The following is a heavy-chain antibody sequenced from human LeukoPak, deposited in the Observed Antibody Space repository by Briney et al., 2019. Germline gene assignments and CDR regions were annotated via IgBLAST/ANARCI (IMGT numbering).Heavy chain of an antibody. CDR1: GGSISSYY. D-gene: IGHD3-22*01. Sequence: SETLSLTCTVSGGSISSYYWSWIRQPPGKGLEWIGYIYYSGSTNYNPSLKRRVTISVDTSKNQFSLKLSSVTAADTAVYYCARYFHYYDSSGYYSRFDYWGQGTLVTVSS. CDR3: ARYFHYYDSSGYYSRFDY. J-gene: IGHJ4*02. CDR2: IYYSGST. V-gene: IGHV4-59*01.